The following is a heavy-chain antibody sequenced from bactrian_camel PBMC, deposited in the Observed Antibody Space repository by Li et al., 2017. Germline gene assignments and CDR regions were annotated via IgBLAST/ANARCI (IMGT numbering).Heavy chain of an antibody. CDR3: ARHGEDGPLIDFGY. CDR1: GFTFEATD. J-gene: IGHJ6*01. D-gene: IGHD1*01. CDR2: LNHNGRL. Sequence: VQLVESGGGSVQPGETLRLSCTASGFTFEATDIAWYRQAPGNECEQISTLNHNGRLWYADSVKGRFTISRDNAENTMYLQLNSLKTEDMAMYYCARHGEDGPLIDFGYWGQGTQVTVS. V-gene: IGHV3S61*01.